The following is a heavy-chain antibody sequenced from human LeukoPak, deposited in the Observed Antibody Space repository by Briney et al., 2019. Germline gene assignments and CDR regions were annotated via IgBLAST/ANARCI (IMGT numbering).Heavy chain of an antibody. D-gene: IGHD6-19*01. V-gene: IGHV3-64*04. J-gene: IGHJ3*02. Sequence: GGSLRLSCSASGFTFSSFAMHWVRQAPGKGLEYVAAISRNGGSTYYADSVKGRFTISRDNSKNTLYLQMNSLRAEDTAVYYCARDRVYSSGWYPAFDIWGQGTMVTVSS. CDR2: ISRNGGST. CDR1: GFTFSSFA. CDR3: ARDRVYSSGWYPAFDI.